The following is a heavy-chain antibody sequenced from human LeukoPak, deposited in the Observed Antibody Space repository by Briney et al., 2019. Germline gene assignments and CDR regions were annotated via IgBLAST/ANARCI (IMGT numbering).Heavy chain of an antibody. CDR2: ISAYNGYT. V-gene: IGHV1-18*01. J-gene: IGHJ6*03. CDR3: ARDGYCSGGSCSYAPTFYYYYMDV. D-gene: IGHD2-15*01. Sequence: ASVKVSCKASGGTFSSYAISWVRQAPGQGLEWMGWISAYNGYTHFAQKFQGRVTMTTDTSTSTVYMELSSLRSEDTAVYYCARDGYCSGGSCSYAPTFYYYYMDVWGKGTTVTISS. CDR1: GGTFSSYA.